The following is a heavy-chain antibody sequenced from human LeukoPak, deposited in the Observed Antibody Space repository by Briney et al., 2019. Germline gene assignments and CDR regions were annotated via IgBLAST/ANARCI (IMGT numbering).Heavy chain of an antibody. Sequence: SETLSLTCTVSGYSISSGYYWGWIRQPPGKGLEWIGSIYHSGSTYYNPSLKSRVTISVDTSKNQFSLKLSSVTAADTAVYYCARSYDSSGYQDYWGQGTLVTVSS. D-gene: IGHD3-22*01. CDR2: IYHSGST. V-gene: IGHV4-38-2*02. J-gene: IGHJ4*02. CDR1: GYSISSGYY. CDR3: ARSYDSSGYQDY.